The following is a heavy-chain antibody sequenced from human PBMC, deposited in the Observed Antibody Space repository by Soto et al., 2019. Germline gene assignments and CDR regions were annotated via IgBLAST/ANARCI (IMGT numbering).Heavy chain of an antibody. J-gene: IGHJ3*02. CDR1: GYTFTSYY. Sequence: ASVKVSCKASGYTFTSYYMHWVRQAPGQGLEWMGIINPSGGSTSYAQKFQGRVTMTRDTSTSTVYMELSSLRSEDTAVYYCARATPTTMIVVVKDAFDIWGQGTMVTV. D-gene: IGHD3-22*01. CDR2: INPSGGST. V-gene: IGHV1-46*01. CDR3: ARATPTTMIVVVKDAFDI.